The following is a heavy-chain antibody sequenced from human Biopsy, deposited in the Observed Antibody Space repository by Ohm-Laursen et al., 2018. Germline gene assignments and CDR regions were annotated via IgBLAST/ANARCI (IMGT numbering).Heavy chain of an antibody. J-gene: IGHJ6*02. V-gene: IGHV4-59*08. CDR1: GGSISSYY. Sequence: SQTLSLTCTVSGGSISSYYWSWIRQPPGKGLECIGYIYYSGTTNYSPSLKSRVTMSVGTPKNQFSLKLSSVTAADTAVYYCARLWGGYHFHGMDVWGQGTTVTVSS. CDR3: ARLWGGYHFHGMDV. CDR2: IYYSGTT. D-gene: IGHD7-27*01.